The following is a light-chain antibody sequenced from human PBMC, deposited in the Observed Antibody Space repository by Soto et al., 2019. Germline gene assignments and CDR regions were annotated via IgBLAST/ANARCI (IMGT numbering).Light chain of an antibody. CDR3: QQFDGSSRALI. CDR2: RTS. J-gene: IGKJ4*01. CDR1: RSVGKSY. V-gene: IGKV3-20*01. Sequence: EIALTQSPGTLSLSPGDRATISCRASRSVGKSYLAWYQQKPGQAPRLLIYRTSTRSTGIPERFSGSGSGTDFTLTISRLEPEDFAVYFCQQFDGSSRALIFGGGTKVQI.